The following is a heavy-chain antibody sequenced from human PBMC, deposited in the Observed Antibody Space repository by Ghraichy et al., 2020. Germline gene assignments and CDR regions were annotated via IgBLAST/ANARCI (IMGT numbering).Heavy chain of an antibody. CDR2: ISSSSSYI. CDR3: ASYGYSYGYSGY. V-gene: IGHV3-21*01. Sequence: GGSLRLSCAASGFTFSSYSMNWVRQAPGKGLEWVSSISSSSSYIYYADSVKGRFTISRDNAKNSLYLQMNSLRAEDTAVYYCASYGYSYGYSGYWGQGTLVTVSS. CDR1: GFTFSSYS. J-gene: IGHJ4*02. D-gene: IGHD5-18*01.